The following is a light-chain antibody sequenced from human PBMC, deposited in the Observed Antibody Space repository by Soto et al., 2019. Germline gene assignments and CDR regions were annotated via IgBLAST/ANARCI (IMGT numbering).Light chain of an antibody. V-gene: IGLV2-14*01. CDR1: SSDIGSNNY. Sequence: QAVVTQPASVSGSPGQSITISCTGTSSDIGSNNYVSWFQQRPGKAPTLIIYEVSTRPSGVSTHFSGSKSGNTASLTISGLLPEDEAEYYCSSYTTTTRLFGGGTKVTVL. CDR3: SSYTTTTRL. J-gene: IGLJ3*02. CDR2: EVS.